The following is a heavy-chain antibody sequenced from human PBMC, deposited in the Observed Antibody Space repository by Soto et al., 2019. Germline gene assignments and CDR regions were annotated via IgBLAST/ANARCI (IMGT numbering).Heavy chain of an antibody. J-gene: IGHJ4*02. Sequence: GGSLRLSCAASGFTFSDYYMSWIRQAPGKGLEWVSYISGSSSYTNYADSVKGRFTISRDNAKNSLYLQMNSLRAEDTAVYYCASTPGTAMVTYFDYWGQGTLVTVSS. V-gene: IGHV3-11*06. CDR2: ISGSSSYT. D-gene: IGHD5-18*01. CDR3: ASTPGTAMVTYFDY. CDR1: GFTFSDYY.